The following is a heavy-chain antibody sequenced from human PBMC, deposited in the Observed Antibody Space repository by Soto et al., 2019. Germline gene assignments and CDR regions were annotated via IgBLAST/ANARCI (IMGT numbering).Heavy chain of an antibody. Sequence: SVKVSCKASGDIFTNYAISWVRQAPGQGLEWMGGIIPIFGTANYAQKFQGRVTIIADESTSTTYMDLSSLRSEDTAIYFCARVVYGDSSNWYFDLWGRGTLVTVYS. CDR1: GDIFTNYA. D-gene: IGHD4-17*01. CDR3: ARVVYGDSSNWYFDL. CDR2: IIPIFGTA. J-gene: IGHJ2*01. V-gene: IGHV1-69*13.